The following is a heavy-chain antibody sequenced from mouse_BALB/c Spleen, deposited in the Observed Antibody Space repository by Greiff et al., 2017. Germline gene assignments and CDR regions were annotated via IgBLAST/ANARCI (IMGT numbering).Heavy chain of an antibody. Sequence: EVQLQQSGPELVKPGASVKISCKASGYSFTGYYMHWVKQSHVKSLEWIGRINPYNGATSYNQNFKDKASLTVDKSSSTAYMELHSLTSEDSAVYYCATYGNYVLDYWGQGTTLTVSS. CDR3: ATYGNYVLDY. CDR2: INPYNGAT. D-gene: IGHD2-1*01. J-gene: IGHJ2*01. CDR1: GYSFTGYY. V-gene: IGHV1-31*01.